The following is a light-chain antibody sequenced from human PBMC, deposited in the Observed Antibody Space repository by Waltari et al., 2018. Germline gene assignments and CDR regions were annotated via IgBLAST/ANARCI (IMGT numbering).Light chain of an antibody. J-gene: IGLJ3*02. CDR3: AAWNNRLNGWV. CDR1: YSSIGSNA. Sequence: TISCSGDYSSIGSNAVSWYQQLPRTAPKLLIYSNDQRPSGVPDRFSGSKSGASASLAISGLRSEDEADYYCAAWNNRLNGWVFGGGTKLTVL. V-gene: IGLV1-44*01. CDR2: SND.